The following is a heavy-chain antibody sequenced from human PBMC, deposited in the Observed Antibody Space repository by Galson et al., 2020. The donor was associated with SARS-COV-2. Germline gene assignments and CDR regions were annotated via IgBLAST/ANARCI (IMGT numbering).Heavy chain of an antibody. CDR2: IKSKTDGGTT. D-gene: IGHD2-15*01. Sequence: GESLKISCAASGFTFSNAWMRWVRQAPGQGLEWVGRIKSKTDGGTTDYAAPVKGRFTISRDDSKNTLYLQMNSLKTEDTAVYYCTTDRGTPLNYYYYMDVWGKGTTVTVSS. CDR1: GFTFSNAW. CDR3: TTDRGTPLNYYYYMDV. J-gene: IGHJ6*03. V-gene: IGHV3-15*01.